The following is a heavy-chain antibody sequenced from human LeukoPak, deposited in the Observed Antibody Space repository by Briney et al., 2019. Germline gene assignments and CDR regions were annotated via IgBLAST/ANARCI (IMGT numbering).Heavy chain of an antibody. CDR1: GGSFSGYY. CDR3: ARGSRGGLQRHYYYYYYMDV. V-gene: IGHV4-34*01. CDR2: INHSGST. D-gene: IGHD5-24*01. Sequence: PSETLSLTCAVYGGSFSGYYWSWIRQPPGKALEWIGEINHSGSTNYNPSLKSRVTISVDTSKNQFSLKLSSVTAADTAVYYCARGSRGGLQRHYYYYYYMDVWGKGTTVTVSS. J-gene: IGHJ6*03.